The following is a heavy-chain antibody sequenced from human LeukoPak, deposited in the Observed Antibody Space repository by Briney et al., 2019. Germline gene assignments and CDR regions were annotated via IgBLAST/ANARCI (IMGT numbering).Heavy chain of an antibody. Sequence: SETLSLACTVSDGSISSSSYDWGWIRQRPGKGLEWIGSIYYSGSTYYNPSLKSRVTISVDTSKNQFSLKLSSVTAADTAVYYCARDPAWLGIDYWGQGTLVTVSS. D-gene: IGHD6-19*01. V-gene: IGHV4-39*07. CDR3: ARDPAWLGIDY. J-gene: IGHJ4*02. CDR2: IYYSGST. CDR1: DGSISSSSYD.